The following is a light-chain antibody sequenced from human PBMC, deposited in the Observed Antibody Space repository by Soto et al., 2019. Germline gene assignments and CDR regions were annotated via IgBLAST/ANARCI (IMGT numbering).Light chain of an antibody. J-gene: IGKJ5*01. V-gene: IGKV3D-20*02. Sequence: IVLTQSPGTLSLSPWERATLSCRASQSVSSNYLAWYQQKPGQAPRLLISGASSRATGIPARFSGSGSGTDFTLTISSLEPEDFAVYYCQQRSNWPLTFGQGTRLEIK. CDR1: QSVSSNY. CDR2: GAS. CDR3: QQRSNWPLT.